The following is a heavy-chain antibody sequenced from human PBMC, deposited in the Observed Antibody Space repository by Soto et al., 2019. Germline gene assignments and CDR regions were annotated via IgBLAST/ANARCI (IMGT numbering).Heavy chain of an antibody. J-gene: IGHJ3*02. Sequence: GGSLRLSCAASEFILYNSDMNWVRQAPGKGLQWVSDISERGDRTNYADSVRGRFTISRDNSKNTLHLQMNSLRAEDTAVYYCVKDTALGTWGQGTLLTVS. CDR2: ISERGDRT. V-gene: IGHV3-23*01. CDR1: EFILYNSD. CDR3: VKDTALGT.